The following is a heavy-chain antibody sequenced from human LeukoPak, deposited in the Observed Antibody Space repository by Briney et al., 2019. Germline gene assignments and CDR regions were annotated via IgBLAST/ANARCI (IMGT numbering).Heavy chain of an antibody. V-gene: IGHV1-2*02. CDR3: ARLGIAAAGAFRDY. J-gene: IGHJ4*02. CDR2: INPNSGGT. Sequence: ASVKVSCKASGYTFTGYYMHWVRQAPGQGLEWMGWINPNSGGTNYAQKFQGRVTMTRDTSISTAYMELSRLRSDDTAVYYCARLGIAAAGAFRDYWGQGTLVTVSS. D-gene: IGHD6-13*01. CDR1: GYTFTGYY.